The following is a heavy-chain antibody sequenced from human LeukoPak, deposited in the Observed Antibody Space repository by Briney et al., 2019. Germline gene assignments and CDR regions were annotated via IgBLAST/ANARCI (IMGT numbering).Heavy chain of an antibody. V-gene: IGHV1-46*01. D-gene: IGHD2-15*01. CDR1: GYTFTGYY. CDR3: ARVRSYCSGGSCYGWFDA. Sequence: ASVKVSCKASGYTFTGYYMHWVRQAPGQGLEWMGIINPNGGNTSYAQKFQGRVTMTRDTSTSTVYMELSSLRSEDTAVYYCARVRSYCSGGSCYGWFDAWGQGTLVTVS. J-gene: IGHJ5*02. CDR2: INPNGGNT.